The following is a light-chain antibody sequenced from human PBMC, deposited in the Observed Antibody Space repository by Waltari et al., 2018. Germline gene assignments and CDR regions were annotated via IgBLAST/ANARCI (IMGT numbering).Light chain of an antibody. CDR2: LAS. CDR3: QHSHSVPPT. CDR1: QTIGLY. V-gene: IGKV1-39*01. Sequence: DIQMTQSPSSLPASVGDRVTITCRASQTIGLYLNWYQQKPGAAPTRLISLASTLHSKGPSRFSGSGSGTDFTITINNLQPEDFATYYCQHSHSVPPTFGGGTKVEI. J-gene: IGKJ4*01.